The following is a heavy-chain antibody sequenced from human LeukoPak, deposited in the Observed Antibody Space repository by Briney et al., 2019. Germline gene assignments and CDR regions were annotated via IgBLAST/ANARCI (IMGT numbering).Heavy chain of an antibody. Sequence: SETLSLTCAVYGGSFSGYYWSWIRQPPGKGLEWIGEINHSGSTNYNPSLKSRVTISVDTSKNQFSLKLSSVTAADTAVYYCARDVGAVAGGGNDAFDIWGQGTMVTVSS. D-gene: IGHD6-19*01. V-gene: IGHV4-34*01. CDR2: INHSGST. CDR1: GGSFSGYY. J-gene: IGHJ3*02. CDR3: ARDVGAVAGGGNDAFDI.